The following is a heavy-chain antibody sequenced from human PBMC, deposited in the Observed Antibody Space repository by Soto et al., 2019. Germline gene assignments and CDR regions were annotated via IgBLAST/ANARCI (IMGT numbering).Heavy chain of an antibody. CDR2: IKSKTDGGTI. CDR3: AVNSNTWFRDYFQN. V-gene: IGHV3-15*01. D-gene: IGHD3-10*01. Sequence: XVVLRLSFVASGFTFSDAWVSWVGQAPGKGLEWVGRIKSKTDGGTIDYAAPVKGRFTISRHDSRNRLYLEINSLKTEDTAVYYCAVNSNTWFRDYFQNWGQGTLVTVSS. J-gene: IGHJ1*01. CDR1: GFTFSDAW.